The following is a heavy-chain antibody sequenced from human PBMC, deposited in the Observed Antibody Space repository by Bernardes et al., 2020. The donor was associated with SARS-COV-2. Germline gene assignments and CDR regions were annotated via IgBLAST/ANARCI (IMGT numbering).Heavy chain of an antibody. V-gene: IGHV3-64*02. CDR2: ISGYGTAT. CDR3: VREGSPGTYDY. Sequence: GSLRLSCAASGFFFIGYSMHWVRQAPGKGLESLSAISGYGTATYYADSVKGRSTVSRDNSKNTLYLQLGSLRPEDTAVYYCVREGSPGTYDYWGQGTLVSVSS. D-gene: IGHD6-13*01. J-gene: IGHJ4*02. CDR1: GFFFIGYS.